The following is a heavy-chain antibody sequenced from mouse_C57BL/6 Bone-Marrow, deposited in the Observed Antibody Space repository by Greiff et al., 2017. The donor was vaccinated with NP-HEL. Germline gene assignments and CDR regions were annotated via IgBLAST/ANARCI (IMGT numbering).Heavy chain of an antibody. D-gene: IGHD2-4*01. V-gene: IGHV5-9-1*02. CDR1: GFTFSSYA. CDR3: TRDVITTGDWYFEG. Sequence: EVKLVESGEGLVKPGGSLKLSCAASGFTFSSYAMSWVRQTPEKRLEWVAYISSGGDYIYYADTVKGRFTISRDNARNTLYLQMSSLKSEDTAMYYCTRDVITTGDWYFEGWGTGTTVTVSS. CDR2: ISSGGDYI. J-gene: IGHJ1*03.